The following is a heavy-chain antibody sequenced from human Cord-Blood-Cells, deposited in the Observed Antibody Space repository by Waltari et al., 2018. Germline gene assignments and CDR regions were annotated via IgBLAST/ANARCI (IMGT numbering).Heavy chain of an antibody. Sequence: QVQLVQSGAEVKKPGSSVKVSCKASGGTFSSYTITWVRQAPGQGLEWMGRIIPILGIANYAQKFQGRVTITADKSTSTAYMELSSLRSEDTAVYYCARSEVQAPPGYWGQGTLVTVSS. V-gene: IGHV1-69*02. D-gene: IGHD3-10*01. CDR2: IIPILGIA. J-gene: IGHJ4*02. CDR3: ARSEVQAPPGY. CDR1: GGTFSSYT.